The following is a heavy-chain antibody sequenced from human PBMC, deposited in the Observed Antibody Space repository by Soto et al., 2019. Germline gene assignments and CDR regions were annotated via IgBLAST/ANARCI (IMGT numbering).Heavy chain of an antibody. CDR2: ISAYNGNT. J-gene: IGHJ6*03. Sequence: QVQLVQSGAEVKKPGASVKVSCKAPGSAFNSYAISWVRQAPGQGLEWMGWISAYNGNTNYAQKLQGRVTMTTDTATSTAYMELRSLSSDDTAVYYCALSGYRYYYYYYVAVWGKGTTVTVSS. D-gene: IGHD3-3*01. CDR3: ALSGYRYYYYYYVAV. V-gene: IGHV1-18*01. CDR1: GSAFNSYA.